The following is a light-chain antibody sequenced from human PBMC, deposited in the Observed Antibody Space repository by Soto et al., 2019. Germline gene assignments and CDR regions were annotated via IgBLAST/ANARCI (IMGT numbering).Light chain of an antibody. V-gene: IGLV1-44*01. CDR1: SSNIGSNT. CDR3: AAWDDSLNGRGV. CDR2: NNN. Sequence: QSVLTQPPSASGTPGQRVTISCSGRSSNIGSNTVSWYQQLPGTAPKLLIYNNNHQPSGVPDRFSGSKSGTSASLAISGLQSADEADYYCAAWDDSLNGRGVFGGGTKLTVL. J-gene: IGLJ2*01.